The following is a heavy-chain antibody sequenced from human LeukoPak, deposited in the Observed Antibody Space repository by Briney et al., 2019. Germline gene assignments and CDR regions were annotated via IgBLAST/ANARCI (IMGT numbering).Heavy chain of an antibody. D-gene: IGHD1-20*01. CDR2: ISSSSSYI. V-gene: IGHV3-21*01. Sequence: PGGSLRLSCAASGFTFSSYSMNWVRQAPGKGLEWVSSISSSSSYIYYADSVKGRYTISRDNAKNSLYLQMNSLRAEDTAVYYCARGSLTGTRPGYWGQGTLVTVSS. J-gene: IGHJ4*02. CDR3: ARGSLTGTRPGY. CDR1: GFTFSSYS.